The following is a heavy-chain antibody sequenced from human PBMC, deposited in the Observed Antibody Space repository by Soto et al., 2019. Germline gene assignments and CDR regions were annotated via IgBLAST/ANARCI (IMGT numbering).Heavy chain of an antibody. CDR2: IYYSGTT. V-gene: IGHV4-59*12. Sequence: SETLSLTCTVSGGSLNPYYWSWIRQPPGKGLEWIAYIYYSGTTEYNPSLKSRVTISVDMSKNQVSLHLRSVTAADTAVYYCARDKITGLFDYWGQGTLVTVSS. CDR1: GGSLNPYY. CDR3: ARDKITGLFDY. J-gene: IGHJ4*02. D-gene: IGHD2-8*02.